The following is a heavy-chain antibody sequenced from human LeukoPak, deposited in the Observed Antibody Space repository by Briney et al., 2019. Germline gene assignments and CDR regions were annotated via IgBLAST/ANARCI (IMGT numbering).Heavy chain of an antibody. CDR2: ISYDGSNK. CDR3: AKQRYGGEDY. V-gene: IGHV3-30*18. D-gene: IGHD3-16*01. Sequence: GGSLRLSCAASGFTFSSYGMHWVRQAPGKGLEWVAVISYDGSNKYYADSVKGRFTISRDNAKNSLYLQMNSLRAEDTAVYYCAKQRYGGEDYWGQGTLVTVSS. J-gene: IGHJ4*02. CDR1: GFTFSSYG.